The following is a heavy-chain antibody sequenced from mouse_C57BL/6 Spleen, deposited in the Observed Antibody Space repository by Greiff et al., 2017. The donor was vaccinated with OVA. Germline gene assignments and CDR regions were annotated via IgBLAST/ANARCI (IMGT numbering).Heavy chain of an antibody. V-gene: IGHV2-2*01. J-gene: IGHJ4*01. CDR1: GFSLTSYG. Sequence: QVQLQQSGPGLVQPSQSLSITCTASGFSLTSYGVHWVRQSPGQGLEWLGVIWSGGSTDYNAAFISRLSTSKDNSKSHVFYKMNSLQADDTAIYYCARDPYDYDGMGYWGQGTSVTVSS. CDR3: ARDPYDYDGMGY. CDR2: IWSGGST. D-gene: IGHD2-4*01.